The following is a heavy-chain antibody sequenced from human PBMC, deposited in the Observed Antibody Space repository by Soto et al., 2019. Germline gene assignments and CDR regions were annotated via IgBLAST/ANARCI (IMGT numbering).Heavy chain of an antibody. J-gene: IGHJ5*02. CDR2: VFHTGTT. Sequence: QVQLQESGLGLMKPSGTLTLTCAVSGDSVSSPYYWCWVRQPPGKGLEWIGEVFHTGTTSYNPSLRSRVTISMDKSINQFSLDLSSVTAADTAVYYCARSAGWYAIHAWGPGTLVIVSS. CDR1: GDSVSSPYY. V-gene: IGHV4-4*02. CDR3: ARSAGWYAIHA. D-gene: IGHD6-19*01.